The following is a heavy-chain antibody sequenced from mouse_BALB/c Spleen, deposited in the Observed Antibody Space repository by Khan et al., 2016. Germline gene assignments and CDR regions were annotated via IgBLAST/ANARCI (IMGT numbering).Heavy chain of an antibody. V-gene: IGHV9-1*02. Sequence: QIQLVQSGPELKKPGETVKISCKASGYTFTHSGMNWVKQAPGKGLKWVGWINTYTGEPTYADDFKGRFAFSLESSASTAYLQINNLKNEDMTTVFCARGAMVTSGWYFEVWGAGTTVTVSS. CDR1: GYTFTHSG. CDR3: ARGAMVTSGWYFEV. J-gene: IGHJ1*01. D-gene: IGHD2-2*01. CDR2: INTYTGEP.